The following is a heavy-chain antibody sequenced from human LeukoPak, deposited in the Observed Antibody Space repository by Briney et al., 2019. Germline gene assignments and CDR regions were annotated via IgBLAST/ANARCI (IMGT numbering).Heavy chain of an antibody. Sequence: GGSLRLSCAASGFTFSSYAMHWVRQAPGKGLEWVAVISYDGSNKYYADSMKGRFTISRDNSKNTLYLQMNSLRAEDTAVYYCAREAPKGFDYWGQGTLVTVSS. J-gene: IGHJ4*02. CDR3: AREAPKGFDY. CDR2: ISYDGSNK. D-gene: IGHD6-6*01. V-gene: IGHV3-30*04. CDR1: GFTFSSYA.